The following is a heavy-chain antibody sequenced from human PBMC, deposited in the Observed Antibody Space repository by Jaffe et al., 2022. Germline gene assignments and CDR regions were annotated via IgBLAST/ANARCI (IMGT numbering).Heavy chain of an antibody. J-gene: IGHJ3*02. V-gene: IGHV1-8*01. CDR1: GYTFTSYD. D-gene: IGHD2-15*01. CDR3: ARGLRRVVRSCSGGSCYSRGPYDAFDI. Sequence: QVQLVQSGAEVKKPGASVKVSCKASGYTFTSYDINWVRQATGQGLEWMGWMNPNSGNTGYAQKFQGRVTMTRNTSISTAYMELSSLRSEDTAVYYCARGLRRVVRSCSGGSCYSRGPYDAFDIWGQGTMVTVSS. CDR2: MNPNSGNT.